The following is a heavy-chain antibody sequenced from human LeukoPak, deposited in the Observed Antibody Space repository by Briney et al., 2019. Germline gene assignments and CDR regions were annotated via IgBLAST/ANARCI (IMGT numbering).Heavy chain of an antibody. Sequence: VQPGGSLRLSCAVSGFRVSDYYMSWVRQAPGKGLEWVGLIRDSGEAFYADFARGRFAISRDESENTLYLQMNSLRVEDTAVYFCARDRAANQDWVEFDPWGQGTPVIVSS. V-gene: IGHV3-66*02. D-gene: IGHD3/OR15-3a*01. CDR3: ARDRAANQDWVEFDP. CDR2: IRDSGEA. CDR1: GFRVSDYY. J-gene: IGHJ5*02.